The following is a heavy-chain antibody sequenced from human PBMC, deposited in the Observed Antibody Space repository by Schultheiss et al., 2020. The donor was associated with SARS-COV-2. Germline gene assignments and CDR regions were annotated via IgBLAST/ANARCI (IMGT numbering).Heavy chain of an antibody. Sequence: GGSLRLSCAASGCTVSSNYVSWVRQAPGKGLEWVSVIYSGGSTYYTDSVKGRFTISRDNAKNTLYLQMNSLRAEDTAIYDCAKEKYSSGWFDYWGQGTLVTVSS. D-gene: IGHD6-19*01. CDR3: AKEKYSSGWFDY. V-gene: IGHV3-53*01. J-gene: IGHJ4*02. CDR1: GCTVSSNY. CDR2: IYSGGST.